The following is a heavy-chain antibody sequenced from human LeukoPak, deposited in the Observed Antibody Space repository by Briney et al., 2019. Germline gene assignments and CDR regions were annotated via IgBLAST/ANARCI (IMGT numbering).Heavy chain of an antibody. CDR3: AREEVVPAAIRSSAFDI. J-gene: IGHJ3*02. V-gene: IGHV4-31*03. D-gene: IGHD2-2*01. CDR1: GGSISSGDYY. CDR2: IYYSGST. Sequence: PSETLSLTCTVSGGSISSGDYYWSWIRQHPGKGLEWIGYIYYSGSTYYNPSLKSRVTISVDTSKNQFSLKLSSVTAADTAVYYCAREEVVPAAIRSSAFDIWGQGTMVTVSS.